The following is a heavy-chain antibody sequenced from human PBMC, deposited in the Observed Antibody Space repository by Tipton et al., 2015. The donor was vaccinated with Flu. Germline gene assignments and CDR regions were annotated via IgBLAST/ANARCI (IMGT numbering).Heavy chain of an antibody. J-gene: IGHJ6*02. CDR2: IGGSGTNI. CDR1: GFTFSNTV. V-gene: IGHV3-23*01. CDR3: TTTKKFGGGAAYFYGLDV. Sequence: SLRLSCAASGFTFSNTVMSWVRQAPGKGLEWASEIGGSGTNIFYADSVKGRFTISRDNSKNALYLEMTGLTAEDTALYYCTTTKKFGGGAAYFYGLDVWGQGTTVTVSS. D-gene: IGHD3-16*01.